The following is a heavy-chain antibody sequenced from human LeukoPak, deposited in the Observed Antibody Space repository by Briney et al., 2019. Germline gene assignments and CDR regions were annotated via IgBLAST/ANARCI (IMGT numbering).Heavy chain of an antibody. V-gene: IGHV3-74*01. J-gene: IGHJ4*02. CDR1: GLTFSSYW. CDR2: IKSDGSST. Sequence: PGGSLRLSCAASGLTFSSYWMHWVRQAPGKGLVWVSCIKSDGSSTNYADSVKGRFTISRDNAKNTLYLQMSSLRAEDTAVYYCARGGAAAALDFWGQGTLVTVSS. D-gene: IGHD6-13*01. CDR3: ARGGAAAALDF.